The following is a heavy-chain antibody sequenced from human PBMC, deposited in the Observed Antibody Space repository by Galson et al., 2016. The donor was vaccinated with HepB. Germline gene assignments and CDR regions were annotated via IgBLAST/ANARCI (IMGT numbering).Heavy chain of an antibody. D-gene: IGHD3-3*01. V-gene: IGHV3-30*18. J-gene: IGHJ4*02. Sequence: SLRLSCAASGFTFSTYGMDWVRQAPGKGLEWVAVISFDGSYKYYADSVKGRFTISRDNSKNTLYLQMNSLRAEDTAVYYCAKDAGVIWSGGSFDSWGQGTLVT. CDR3: AKDAGVIWSGGSFDS. CDR1: GFTFSTYG. CDR2: ISFDGSYK.